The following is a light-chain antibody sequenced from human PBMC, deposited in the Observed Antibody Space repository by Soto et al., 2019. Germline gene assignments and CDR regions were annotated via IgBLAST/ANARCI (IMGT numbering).Light chain of an antibody. CDR3: QQLNSYPRT. CDR2: RIF. Sequence: EIVMTQSPGTVSVFPGETVTLSCRASQSVSVYLAWFHQKPGQAPRLVLLRIFTRAIGVPARFSGSGSGTDFTLTISSLQPEDFATYYCQQLNSYPRTFGQGTKVDIK. J-gene: IGKJ1*01. CDR1: QSVSVY. V-gene: IGKV3-15*01.